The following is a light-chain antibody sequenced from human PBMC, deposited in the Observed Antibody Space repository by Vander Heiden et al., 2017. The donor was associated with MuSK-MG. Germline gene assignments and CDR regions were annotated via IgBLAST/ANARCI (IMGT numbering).Light chain of an antibody. CDR3: QQSDSTHSIT. V-gene: IGKV1-39*01. Sequence: DIQMTQSPSSLSASVGDRVTITCRASQSISSYLNWYQQKPGKAPKLLIYAASSLQSGVPSRFSGSGSGTDFTLTISSLQPEDFAPYYCQQSDSTHSITFGQGTRLEIK. J-gene: IGKJ5*01. CDR2: AAS. CDR1: QSISSY.